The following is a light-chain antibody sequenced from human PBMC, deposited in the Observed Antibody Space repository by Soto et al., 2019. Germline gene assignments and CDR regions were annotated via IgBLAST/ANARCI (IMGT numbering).Light chain of an antibody. CDR1: QTNTNN. Sequence: EIVMTQSPATLSVSPGERATLSCRASQTNTNNLAWYQQKPGQAPRLLIYDTSTRATGIPARFSGSGSGTEFTLTISSLQSEDFAVYHCQQYKTWPRTFGQGTKVEI. CDR2: DTS. V-gene: IGKV3-15*01. J-gene: IGKJ1*01. CDR3: QQYKTWPRT.